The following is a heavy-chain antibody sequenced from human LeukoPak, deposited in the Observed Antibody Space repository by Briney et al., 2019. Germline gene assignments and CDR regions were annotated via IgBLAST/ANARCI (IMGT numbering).Heavy chain of an antibody. Sequence: SVKVSCKASGGTFSSYAISWVRQAPGQGLEWMGRIIPILGIANYAQKFQGRVTITADNSTSTAYMELSRLRSDDTAVYYCARDRGMIVVVPDAFDIWGQGTMVTVSS. CDR2: IIPILGIA. CDR3: ARDRGMIVVVPDAFDI. D-gene: IGHD3-22*01. V-gene: IGHV1-69*04. J-gene: IGHJ3*02. CDR1: GGTFSSYA.